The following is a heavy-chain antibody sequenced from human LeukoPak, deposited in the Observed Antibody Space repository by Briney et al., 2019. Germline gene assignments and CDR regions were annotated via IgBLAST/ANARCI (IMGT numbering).Heavy chain of an antibody. CDR3: ARPVYYDSSGYAPTNY. CDR2: IYPGDSDT. CDR1: GCSFTSYW. D-gene: IGHD3-22*01. V-gene: IGHV5-51*01. J-gene: IGHJ4*02. Sequence: GESLKISCKGSGCSFTSYWIGWVRQMPGKGLEWMGIIYPGDSDTRYSPSFQGQVTISADKSISTAYLQWSSLKASDTAMYYCARPVYYDSSGYAPTNYWGQGTLVTVSS.